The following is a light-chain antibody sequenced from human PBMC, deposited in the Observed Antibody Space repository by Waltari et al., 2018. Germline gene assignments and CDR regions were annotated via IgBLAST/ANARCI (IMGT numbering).Light chain of an antibody. CDR1: KTIRTTY. V-gene: IGKV3-20*01. J-gene: IGKJ4*01. CDR2: GAF. Sequence: EIVLTQSPGTLSLSPGEGATLSCRTSKTIRTTYLAWYQQKPGQAPTLLIYGAFSRATGIPDRFTGSGSGTDFSLTISSLEPEDFATYYCQQYDISPLTFCGGTKVEIK. CDR3: QQYDISPLT.